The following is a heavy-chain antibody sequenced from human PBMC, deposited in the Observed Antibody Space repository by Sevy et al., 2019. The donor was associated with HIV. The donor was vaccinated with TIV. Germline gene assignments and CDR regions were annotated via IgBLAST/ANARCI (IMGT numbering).Heavy chain of an antibody. CDR2: ISAYNGNT. J-gene: IGHJ4*02. CDR1: GYTFTNYA. CDR3: TRESRAAGKDY. D-gene: IGHD6-13*01. V-gene: IGHV1-18*04. Sequence: ASVKVSCKASGYTFTNYAISWVRQAPGQGLEWMGWISAYNGNTKYSQKLQVRVTMTTDTSTSTAYMELRSLRSDDTAVYYCTRESRAAGKDYWGQGTLVTASS.